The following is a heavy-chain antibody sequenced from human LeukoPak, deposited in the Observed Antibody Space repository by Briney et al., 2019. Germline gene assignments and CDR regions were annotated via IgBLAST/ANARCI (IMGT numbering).Heavy chain of an antibody. CDR3: ARRSIVRASNDWNFDL. CDR2: IYPGDSDT. J-gene: IGHJ2*01. D-gene: IGHD1-26*01. Sequence: GESPKISCKGSGYSFTSYWIGWVRQMPAKGLEWMGIIYPGDSDTRYSPSFQGQVTISADKSISTAYLQWSSLKASDTAMYYCARRSIVRASNDWNFDLGGRGTLVTVSS. CDR1: GYSFTSYW. V-gene: IGHV5-51*01.